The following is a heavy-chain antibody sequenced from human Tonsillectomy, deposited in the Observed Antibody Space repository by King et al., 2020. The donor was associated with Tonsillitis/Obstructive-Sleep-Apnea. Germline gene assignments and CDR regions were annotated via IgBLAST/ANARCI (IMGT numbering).Heavy chain of an antibody. CDR2: IYPGDSDT. CDR3: ARQATSYYYYMDV. CDR1: GYRFTSYW. D-gene: IGHD1-26*01. J-gene: IGHJ6*03. V-gene: IGHV5-51*01. Sequence: VQLVESGAEVKKPGESLKISCKGSGYRFTSYWIGWVRQMPGKGLEWMGIIYPGDSDTRYSPSFQGQVTISADKSISTAYLQWSSLKASDTAMYYCARQATSYYYYMDVWGKGTTVTVSS.